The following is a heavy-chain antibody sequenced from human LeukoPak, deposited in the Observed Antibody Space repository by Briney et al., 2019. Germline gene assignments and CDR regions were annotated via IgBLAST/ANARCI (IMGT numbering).Heavy chain of an antibody. J-gene: IGHJ4*02. Sequence: GGSLRLSCAASGVTFSDYYMSWIRQAPGKGLEWGSYITSSGSNIYYADSVKGRLTISRDNAKNSLYLQMDSLRAEDTAVYYCARDRDDFWSGYYIDYWGQGTLVTVSS. CDR2: ITSSGSNI. CDR3: ARDRDDFWSGYYIDY. CDR1: GVTFSDYY. D-gene: IGHD3-3*01. V-gene: IGHV3-11*01.